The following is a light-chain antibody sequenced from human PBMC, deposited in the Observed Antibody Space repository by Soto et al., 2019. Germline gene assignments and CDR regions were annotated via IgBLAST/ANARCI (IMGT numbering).Light chain of an antibody. V-gene: IGKV1-39*01. CDR1: QNIDIY. CDR3: HQSYITPPA. Sequence: DVQMTQSPSSLSASVGDRVTITCRASQNIDIYLNWYQQKPGRPPTLLIYTTSRLQSGVPTRFSGSGSGTDFTLTISNLQPEECATDPCHQSYITPPAFDQGTKVVIK. J-gene: IGKJ2*01. CDR2: TTS.